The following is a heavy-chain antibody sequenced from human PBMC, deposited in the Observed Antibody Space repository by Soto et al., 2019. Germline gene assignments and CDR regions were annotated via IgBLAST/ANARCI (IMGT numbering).Heavy chain of an antibody. V-gene: IGHV3-30-3*01. CDR3: ARRLVAGTDYYYYGMDV. J-gene: IGHJ6*02. CDR2: ISYDGSNK. Sequence: QVQLVESGGGVVQPGRSLRLSCAASGFTFSSYAMHWVRQAPGKGLEWVAGISYDGSNKYYADSVKGRFTISRDNSKNRLYLQMNSLRAEDTAVYYCARRLVAGTDYYYYGMDVWGQGTTVTVSS. CDR1: GFTFSSYA. D-gene: IGHD6-19*01.